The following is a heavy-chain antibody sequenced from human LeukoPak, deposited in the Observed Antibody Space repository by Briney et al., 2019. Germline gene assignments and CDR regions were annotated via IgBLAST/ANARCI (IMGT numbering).Heavy chain of an antibody. V-gene: IGHV3-23*01. Sequence: GGSLRLSCAASGFTFSSYAMSWVRQAPGKGLEWVSAISGSGGSTYYADSVKGRFTISRDNSKNTLYLQMNSQRAEDTAVYYCAKLQGYYYDSSGYYYFDYWGQGTLVTVSS. D-gene: IGHD3-22*01. CDR2: ISGSGGST. CDR1: GFTFSSYA. J-gene: IGHJ4*02. CDR3: AKLQGYYYDSSGYYYFDY.